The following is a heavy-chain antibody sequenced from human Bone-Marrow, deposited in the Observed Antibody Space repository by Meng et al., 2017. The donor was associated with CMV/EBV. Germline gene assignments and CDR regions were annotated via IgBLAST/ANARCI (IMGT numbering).Heavy chain of an antibody. CDR2: IEYSWNT. Sequence: SETLSLTCTVSGVTITTNSYYWGWVRRPPGKGLEWIGYIEYSWNTNYKPSLERRVTISVDTSKSQFPLKLSSVTAADTPVYYCARLEGCSSTSCYYGMDVWGQGPTVTVSS. V-gene: IGHV4-39*01. D-gene: IGHD2-2*01. CDR3: ARLEGCSSTSCYYGMDV. CDR1: GVTITTNSYY. J-gene: IGHJ6*02.